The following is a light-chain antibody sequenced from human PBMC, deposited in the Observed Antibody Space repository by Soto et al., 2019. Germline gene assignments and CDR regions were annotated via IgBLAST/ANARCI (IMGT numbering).Light chain of an antibody. CDR2: EVT. CDR1: SSDVGGYNF. J-gene: IGLJ1*01. V-gene: IGLV2-14*03. Sequence: QSALTQPASVFGSPGQSITISCTGTSSDVGGYNFVSWYQQLLGKAPKLMIYEVTSRPSGVSNRFSGSKSGNTASLTISGLQPEDEADYYCSSYTTSSTVVFGTGTKVTVL. CDR3: SSYTTSSTVV.